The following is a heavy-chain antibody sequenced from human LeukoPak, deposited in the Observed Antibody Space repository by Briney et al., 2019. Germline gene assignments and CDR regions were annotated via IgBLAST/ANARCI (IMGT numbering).Heavy chain of an antibody. D-gene: IGHD2-15*01. CDR1: GGSVSSGSYY. CDR2: VYYRGST. J-gene: IGHJ5*02. V-gene: IGHV4-39*01. Sequence: PSETLSLTCTVSGGSVSSGSYYWSWIRQPPGKGLEWIGTVYYRGSTYYSPSLKSRVTTSVDTSKNQFSLRLSSVTAADTAVYYCARGPVEELLHNWFDPWGQGTLVTVSS. CDR3: ARGPVEELLHNWFDP.